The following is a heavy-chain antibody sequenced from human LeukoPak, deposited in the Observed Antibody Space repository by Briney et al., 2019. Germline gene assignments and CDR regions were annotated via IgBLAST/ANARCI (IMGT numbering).Heavy chain of an antibody. V-gene: IGHV3-23*01. J-gene: IGHJ4*02. Sequence: GGSLRLSCAASGFTFSSYPMSWVRQAPGKGLEWVSSISGSGDSTYYADSVKGRFTISRDISKNTVYLQMNSLRAEDTAVYYCAEDPCPKGACYDAGAFVYWGQGTLVTVSS. CDR1: GFTFSSYP. D-gene: IGHD3-16*01. CDR3: AEDPCPKGACYDAGAFVY. CDR2: ISGSGDST.